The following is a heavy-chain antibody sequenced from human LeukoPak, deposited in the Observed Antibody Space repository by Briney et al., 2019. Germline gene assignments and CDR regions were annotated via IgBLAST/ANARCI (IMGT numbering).Heavy chain of an antibody. CDR1: GGSVSSGVYY. Sequence: PSETLSLTCTVSGGSVSSGVYYWSWIRQPPGKGLEWIGCIYYSGSTNHNPSLKSRVTISVDTSKNQFSLKLGSVTAADTAVYYCARDRNYYDSSGYYMGRAFDIWGQGTMVTVSS. D-gene: IGHD3-22*01. CDR3: ARDRNYYDSSGYYMGRAFDI. V-gene: IGHV4-61*08. CDR2: IYYSGST. J-gene: IGHJ3*02.